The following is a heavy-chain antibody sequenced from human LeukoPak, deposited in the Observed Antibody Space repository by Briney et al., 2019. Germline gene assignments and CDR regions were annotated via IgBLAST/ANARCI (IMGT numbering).Heavy chain of an antibody. CDR2: ISTYNGNT. Sequence: VTSVKVSCKASGYTFTSYGISWVRQAPGQGLEWMGWISTYNGNTNYAQKLQGRVTMSTDTSTSTAYMELRSLRSDDTAVYYCARVRGSGSYYLPWGQGTLVTVSS. CDR3: ARVRGSGSYYLP. D-gene: IGHD3-10*01. CDR1: GYTFTSYG. J-gene: IGHJ5*02. V-gene: IGHV1-18*01.